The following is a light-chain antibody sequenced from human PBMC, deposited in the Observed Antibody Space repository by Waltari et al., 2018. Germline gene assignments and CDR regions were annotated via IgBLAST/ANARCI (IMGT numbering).Light chain of an antibody. CDR2: STN. CDR3: ATWDDSLGGV. Sequence: QSVLTQPPSASGTPGQRVTISCSGSNSNIGSHPVNWYQQVPGTAPKLLIYSTNQTPSGIPERFSASKSGTSASLAVTGLQSEDEAFYFCATWDDSLGGVFGGGTYLTVL. CDR1: NSNIGSHP. J-gene: IGLJ3*02. V-gene: IGLV1-44*01.